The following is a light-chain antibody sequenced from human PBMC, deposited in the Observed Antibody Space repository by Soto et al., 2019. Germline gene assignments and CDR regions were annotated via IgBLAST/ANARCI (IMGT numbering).Light chain of an antibody. V-gene: IGLV2-14*01. Sequence: QPVLTQPASVSGSPGQSITISCTGSSSDVGGYDYVSWYQHQPGKAPKLMIYEVASRPSGVSNRFSGSKSGNTASLTIAGLRAEDEGDYYCSSHSSSNTLVVFGGGTKVTVL. CDR2: EVA. CDR3: SSHSSSNTLVV. J-gene: IGLJ3*02. CDR1: SSDVGGYDY.